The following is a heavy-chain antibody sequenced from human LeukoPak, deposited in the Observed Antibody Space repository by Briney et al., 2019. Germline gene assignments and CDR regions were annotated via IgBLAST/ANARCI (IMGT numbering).Heavy chain of an antibody. V-gene: IGHV4-31*03. J-gene: IGHJ4*02. Sequence: SETLSLTCTVSGGSISSGGYYWSWICQHPGKGLEWIGYIYYSGSTYYNPSLKSRVTISVDTSKNQFSLKLSSVTAADTAVYYCARACPYDSSGYYYFDYWGQGTLVTVSS. CDR1: GGSISSGGYY. CDR2: IYYSGST. CDR3: ARACPYDSSGYYYFDY. D-gene: IGHD3-22*01.